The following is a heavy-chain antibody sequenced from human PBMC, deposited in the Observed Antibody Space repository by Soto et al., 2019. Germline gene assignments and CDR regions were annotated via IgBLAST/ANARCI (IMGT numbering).Heavy chain of an antibody. J-gene: IGHJ4*02. CDR3: ARGPKSAAGSIDY. D-gene: IGHD6-13*01. Sequence: SETLSLTCAVYGGSFSGYYWSWIRQPPGKGLEWIGEINHSGSTNYNPSLKSRVTISVDTSKNQFSLKLSSVTAADTAVYYCARGPKSAAGSIDYWGQGT. CDR2: INHSGST. V-gene: IGHV4-34*01. CDR1: GGSFSGYY.